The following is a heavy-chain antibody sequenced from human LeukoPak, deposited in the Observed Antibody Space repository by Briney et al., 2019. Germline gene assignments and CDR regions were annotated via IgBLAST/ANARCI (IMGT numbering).Heavy chain of an antibody. CDR1: GGSISSYY. J-gene: IGHJ4*02. CDR2: IYYSGST. D-gene: IGHD3-22*01. CDR3: ARGGGDSSGYYMGIDY. Sequence: SETLSLTCTVSGGSISSYYWSWIRQPPGKGLEWIGYIYYSGSTNYNPSLKSRVTISVDRSKNQFSLKLSSVTAADTAVYYCARGGGDSSGYYMGIDYWGQGTLVTVSS. V-gene: IGHV4-59*12.